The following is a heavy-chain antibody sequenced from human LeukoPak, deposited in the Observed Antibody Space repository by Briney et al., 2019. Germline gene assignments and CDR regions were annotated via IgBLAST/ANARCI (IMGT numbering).Heavy chain of an antibody. Sequence: GGSLRLSCAASGFTFSSYGMSWVRQAPGKGLEWVSIISSGSSAIFSADALKGRFTISRDDAKNLLYLDMNSLRAEDTAVYYCARGHTAVTRHFDFWGQGTLVTVSS. J-gene: IGHJ4*02. CDR3: ARGHTAVTRHFDF. D-gene: IGHD4-17*01. V-gene: IGHV3-21*01. CDR2: ISSGSSAI. CDR1: GFTFSSYG.